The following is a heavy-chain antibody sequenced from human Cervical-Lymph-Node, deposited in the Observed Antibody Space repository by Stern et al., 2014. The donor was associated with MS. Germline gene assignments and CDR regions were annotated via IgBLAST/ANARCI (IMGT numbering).Heavy chain of an antibody. CDR1: GFIFSSYA. V-gene: IGHV3-30-3*01. CDR3: ARDTCRGGGCYFRY. J-gene: IGHJ4*02. Sequence: QVQLVESGGGVVQPGRSLRLSCAASGFIFSSYAMHWVRQAPGKGLDWVAFLSNEGSKQFYADSVKGRFTISRDNSNNTPYLQMNSLRPEDTAVYYCARDTCRGGGCYFRYWGQGILITVSS. D-gene: IGHD2-15*01. CDR2: LSNEGSKQ.